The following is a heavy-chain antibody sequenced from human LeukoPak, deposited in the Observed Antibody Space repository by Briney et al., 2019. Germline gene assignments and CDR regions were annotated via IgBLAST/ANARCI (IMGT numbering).Heavy chain of an antibody. CDR1: GGSFSGYY. V-gene: IGHV4-4*07. CDR3: VRENLEDTFYYYMDV. CDR2: IYSSGST. D-gene: IGHD2-15*01. J-gene: IGHJ6*03. Sequence: PSETLSLTCAVYGGSFSGYYWNWVRQPAGMGLEWLGRIYSSGSTNYNPSLKSRVTMSVDTSKNQFSLKLYSVTAADTAVYYCVRENLEDTFYYYMDVWGKGTTVTVSS.